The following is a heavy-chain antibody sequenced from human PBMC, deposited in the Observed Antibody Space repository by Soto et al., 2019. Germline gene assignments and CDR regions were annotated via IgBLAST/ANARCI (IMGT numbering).Heavy chain of an antibody. CDR3: ARGSSSVVGASTLDH. CDR2: ISFRGIT. CDR1: GDSIDSGSYY. J-gene: IGHJ4*02. V-gene: IGHV4-31*03. Sequence: PSETLSLTCTVSGDSIDSGSYYWTWIRQHPGKGLEWIGYISFRGITYYNPPLRGRVTIALDTSKNHFSLRLTSVTAADTALYFCARGSSSVVGASTLDHWGRGALVTVSS. D-gene: IGHD1-26*01.